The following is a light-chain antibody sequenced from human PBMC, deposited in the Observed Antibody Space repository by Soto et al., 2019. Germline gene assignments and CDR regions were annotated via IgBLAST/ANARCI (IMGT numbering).Light chain of an antibody. V-gene: IGKV3-20*01. CDR3: QQYSSSPPIT. Sequence: EVVTTQSPATLSVSPGERATPSCRAIQSVTNSYLAWYQQKPGQAPRLLIYGASSRATGIPDRFSGSGSETDFTLTISRLEPEDFAVYYCQQYSSSPPITFGQGTRLEIK. CDR1: QSVTNSY. J-gene: IGKJ5*01. CDR2: GAS.